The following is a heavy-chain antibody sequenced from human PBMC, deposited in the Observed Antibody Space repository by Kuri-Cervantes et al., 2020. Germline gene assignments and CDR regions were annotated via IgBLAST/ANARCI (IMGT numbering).Heavy chain of an antibody. CDR1: GGSISSSSYY. D-gene: IGHD2-21*01. CDR3: SRVLKSISRYYFDY. CDR2: IYYSRST. V-gene: IGHV4-39*01. J-gene: IGHJ4*02. Sequence: SETLSLSCTVSGGSISSSSYYWGWIRQPPGKGLEWIGSIYYSRSTYYNPSLKSRVTISVDTYKNQFSLKLSSVTAADTAVYYCSRVLKSISRYYFDYWGQGTLVTVS.